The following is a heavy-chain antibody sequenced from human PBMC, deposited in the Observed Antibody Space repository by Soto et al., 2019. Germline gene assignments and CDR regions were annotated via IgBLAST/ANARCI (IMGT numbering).Heavy chain of an antibody. Sequence: ASLKVSCKASGYTFTDYGISWVRQAPGQGLEWIGWISAYNGNTNNAQKLQDRVTMTTDSSTSTAYMELRSLRSDDTAVYYCARVGDIVVVGPWFDPWGKGTLVTVSS. V-gene: IGHV1-18*04. CDR1: GYTFTDYG. CDR2: ISAYNGNT. D-gene: IGHD2-2*01. J-gene: IGHJ5*02. CDR3: ARVGDIVVVGPWFDP.